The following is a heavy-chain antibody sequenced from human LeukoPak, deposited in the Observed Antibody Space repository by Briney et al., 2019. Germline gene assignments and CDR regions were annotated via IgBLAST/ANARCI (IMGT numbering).Heavy chain of an antibody. J-gene: IGHJ5*02. V-gene: IGHV3-30-3*01. D-gene: IGHD2-2*01. CDR2: ISYDGSNK. Sequence: GGSLRLSCAASGFTFSSYAMHWVRQAPGKGLEWVAIISYDGSNKYYADSVKGRFTISRDNSKNTLYLQMNSLRAEDTAVYYCARVPVGPAAPWGQGTLVTVSS. CDR3: ARVPVGPAAP. CDR1: GFTFSSYA.